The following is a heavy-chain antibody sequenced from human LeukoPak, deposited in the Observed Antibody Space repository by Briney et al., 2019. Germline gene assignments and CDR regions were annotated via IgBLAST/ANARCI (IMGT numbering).Heavy chain of an antibody. V-gene: IGHV4-34*01. CDR1: GGSFSGYY. J-gene: IGHJ5*02. CDR2: INHSGST. Sequence: SETLSLTCAVYGGSFSGYYWSWIRQPPGKGLEWIGEINHSGSTNYNPSLKSRVTISVDTSKNQFSLKLSSVTAADTAVYYCASGRLPSWFDPWGQGTLVTVSS. CDR3: ASGRLPSWFDP.